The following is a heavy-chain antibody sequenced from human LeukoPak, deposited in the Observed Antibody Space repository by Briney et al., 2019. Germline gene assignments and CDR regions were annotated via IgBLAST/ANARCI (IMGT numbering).Heavy chain of an antibody. CDR2: INNDGSST. V-gene: IGHV3-74*01. CDR3: ARDGISCSGGHCYFAS. D-gene: IGHD2-15*01. Sequence: GGSLRLSCATSGFNFGNYWMHWVRQAPGKGPVWVSRINNDGSSTTYADSVKGRFTISRDNARNTLYLQMNSLRAEDTAVYYCARDGISCSGGHCYFASWGQGTLVTVSS. CDR1: GFNFGNYW. J-gene: IGHJ4*02.